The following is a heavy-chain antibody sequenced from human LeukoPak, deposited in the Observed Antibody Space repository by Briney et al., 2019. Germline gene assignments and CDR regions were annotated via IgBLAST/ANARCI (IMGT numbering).Heavy chain of an antibody. CDR2: ISGSGGST. J-gene: IGHJ5*02. V-gene: IGHV3-23*01. D-gene: IGHD2-2*01. CDR1: GFTFSSYA. Sequence: GGSLRLSCAASGFTFSSYAMSWVRQAPGKGLEWVSAISGSGGSTYYAESVKGRFTISRDNSKNTLYLQMNSLRAEDTAVYYCAKDREYQHTQKYNWFDPWGQGTLVTVSS. CDR3: AKDREYQHTQKYNWFDP.